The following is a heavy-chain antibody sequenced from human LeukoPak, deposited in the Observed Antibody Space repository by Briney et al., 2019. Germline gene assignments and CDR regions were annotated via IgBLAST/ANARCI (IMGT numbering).Heavy chain of an antibody. Sequence: PQTLSLTCTVSGGSISSGGYYWSWIRQHPGKGLEWIGYIYYSGSTYYNPSLKSRVTISVDTSKNQFSLKLSSVTAADTAVYYCARAPRGYSYGSGYFDYWGQGTLVTVSS. CDR3: ARAPRGYSYGSGYFDY. V-gene: IGHV4-31*03. D-gene: IGHD5-18*01. CDR1: GGSISSGGYY. J-gene: IGHJ4*02. CDR2: IYYSGST.